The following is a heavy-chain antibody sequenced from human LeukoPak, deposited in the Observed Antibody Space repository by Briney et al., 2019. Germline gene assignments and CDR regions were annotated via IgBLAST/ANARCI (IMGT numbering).Heavy chain of an antibody. CDR1: GFTFSSYA. Sequence: GGSLRLSCAASGFTFSSYAMHWVRQAPGKGLEWVAVISYDGSNKYYADSVKGRFTISRDNSKNTLYLQMNSLRAEDTAVYYCAKVYCSGGSCPKFSYYFDYWGQGTLVTVSS. D-gene: IGHD2-15*01. J-gene: IGHJ4*02. V-gene: IGHV3-30*04. CDR3: AKVYCSGGSCPKFSYYFDY. CDR2: ISYDGSNK.